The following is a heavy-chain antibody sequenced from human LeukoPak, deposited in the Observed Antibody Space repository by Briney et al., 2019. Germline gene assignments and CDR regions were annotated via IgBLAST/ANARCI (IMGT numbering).Heavy chain of an antibody. CDR2: FDPEDGET. Sequence: GASVKVSCKVSGYTLTELSMHWVRQAPGKGLEWMGGFDPEDGETIYAQKFLGGVTMTEDTSTDTAYMELSSLRSEDTAVYYCATVVPAANPYFDYWGQGTLVTVSS. D-gene: IGHD2-2*01. J-gene: IGHJ4*02. CDR3: ATVVPAANPYFDY. CDR1: GYTLTELS. V-gene: IGHV1-24*01.